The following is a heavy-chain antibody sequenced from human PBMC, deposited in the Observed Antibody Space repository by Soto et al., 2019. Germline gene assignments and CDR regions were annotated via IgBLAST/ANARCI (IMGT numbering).Heavy chain of an antibody. CDR1: GGSFSGYY. J-gene: IGHJ5*02. V-gene: IGHV4-34*01. CDR2: INHSGST. Sequence: QVQLQQWGAGLLKPSETLSLTCAVYGGSFSGYYWSWIRQPPGKGLEWIGEINHSGSTNYNPSLKRRVTISVDTSKNQFSLKLSSVTAADTAVYYCARPMPHIVATTRLNWFDPWGQGTLVTVSS. D-gene: IGHD5-12*01. CDR3: ARPMPHIVATTRLNWFDP.